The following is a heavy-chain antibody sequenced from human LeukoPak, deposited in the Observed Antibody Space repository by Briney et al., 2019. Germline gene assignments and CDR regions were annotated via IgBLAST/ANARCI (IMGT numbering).Heavy chain of an antibody. Sequence: GGSLRLSCAASGFTFSSYNMNWVRQAPGKGLEWVSGINWNGGSTGYADSVKGRFTISRDNAKNSLYLQMNSLRAEDTALYYCARRRRGSSHYYYYYMDVWGKGTTVTVSS. V-gene: IGHV3-20*04. J-gene: IGHJ6*03. CDR2: INWNGGST. CDR1: GFTFSSYN. D-gene: IGHD6-6*01. CDR3: ARRRRGSSHYYYYYMDV.